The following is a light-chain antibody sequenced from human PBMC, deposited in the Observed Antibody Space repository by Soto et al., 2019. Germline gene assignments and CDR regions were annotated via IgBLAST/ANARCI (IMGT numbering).Light chain of an antibody. Sequence: EIVLTQSPGTLSLSAGERATLSCRASQTISSNYLAWYQQKPGQAPGLLIFGASYRATGIPDRFSGSGSGTDFTLTISRLEPEDFAFYYCQQYGRSPPEFTFGPGTKVDIK. J-gene: IGKJ3*01. CDR2: GAS. V-gene: IGKV3-20*01. CDR1: QTISSNY. CDR3: QQYGRSPPEFT.